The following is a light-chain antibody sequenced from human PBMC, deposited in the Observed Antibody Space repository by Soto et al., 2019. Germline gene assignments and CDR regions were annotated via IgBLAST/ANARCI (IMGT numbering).Light chain of an antibody. CDR3: HQRQSWPRT. J-gene: IGKJ1*01. Sequence: EIVMTQSPATLSVSPGERATLSCRASQSIRTNLAWYRRKPGQAPSLLIYQTSLRAAGIPARFSASGSGTDFTLTISDVQPEDFALYYCHQRQSWPRTFGQGTKVDIK. V-gene: IGKV3D-15*03. CDR2: QTS. CDR1: QSIRTN.